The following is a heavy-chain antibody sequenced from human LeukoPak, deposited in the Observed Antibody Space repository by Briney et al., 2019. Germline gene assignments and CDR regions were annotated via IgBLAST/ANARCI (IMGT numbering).Heavy chain of an antibody. J-gene: IGHJ4*02. CDR2: IWYNGDEK. V-gene: IGHV3-33*06. CDR3: AKSRGDRERWLHLDS. D-gene: IGHD5-24*01. Sequence: GGSLRLSCAASGFTFTNYGMHWVRQAPGKGLEWVAVIWYNGDEKRYADSVKGRFTISRDNSRNTLFLQMNSLRVEDTAVYYCAKSRGDRERWLHLDSWGQGTLVTVSS. CDR1: GFTFTNYG.